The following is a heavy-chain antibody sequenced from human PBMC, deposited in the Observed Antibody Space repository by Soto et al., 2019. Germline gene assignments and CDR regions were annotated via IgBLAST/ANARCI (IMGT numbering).Heavy chain of an antibody. Sequence: EVQLVESGGGLVQPGGSLRLSCAASGFIVSSNYMSWVRQAPGKGLEWVSVIYSGGKIYYVDSVKGRFTSTRDNSKNTLYLAVNCWAVEVSCVYYWGGYTEKGYWGQGTLVTVSS. D-gene: IGHD2-2*02. CDR2: IYSGGKI. V-gene: IGHV3-66*01. CDR3: GGYTEKGY. CDR1: GFIVSSNY. J-gene: IGHJ4*02.